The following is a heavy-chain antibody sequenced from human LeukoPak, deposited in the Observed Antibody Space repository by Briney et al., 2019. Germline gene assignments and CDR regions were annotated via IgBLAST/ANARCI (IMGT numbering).Heavy chain of an antibody. J-gene: IGHJ5*02. V-gene: IGHV4-61*08. D-gene: IGHD6-19*01. Sequence: SQTLSLTCTVSGGSISSGGYYWSWIRQHPGKGLEWIGYIYYSGSTNYNPSLKSRVTISVDTSKNQFSLKLSSVTAADTAVYYCARDGSGSGWYNDNWFDPWGQGTLVTVSS. CDR1: GGSISSGGYY. CDR2: IYYSGST. CDR3: ARDGSGSGWYNDNWFDP.